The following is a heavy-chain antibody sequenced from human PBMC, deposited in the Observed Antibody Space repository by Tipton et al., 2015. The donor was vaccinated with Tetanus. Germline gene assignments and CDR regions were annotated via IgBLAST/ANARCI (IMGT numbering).Heavy chain of an antibody. Sequence: GSLRLSCAASGFTFSSYAMSWVRQAPGKGLEWVSAISGSGGSTYYADSVKGRFTISRDNSKNTLYLQMNSLRAEDTAVYYCAKSSIVATITGTIDGDYWGQGTLVTVSS. CDR3: AKSSIVATITGTIDGDY. D-gene: IGHD5-12*01. CDR2: ISGSGGST. J-gene: IGHJ4*02. V-gene: IGHV3-23*01. CDR1: GFTFSSYA.